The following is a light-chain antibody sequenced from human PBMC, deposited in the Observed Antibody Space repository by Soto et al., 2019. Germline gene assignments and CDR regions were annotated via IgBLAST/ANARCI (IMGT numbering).Light chain of an antibody. J-gene: IGKJ5*01. CDR3: QQYYSYPPT. CDR2: AAS. Sequence: AIRMTQSPSSFSASPGDRVTITCRASQGISSYLAWYQQKPGKAPKLLIYAASTLQSGVPSRFSGSGSGTDFTLTISCLQSEDFATYYCQQYYSYPPTFGQGTRLEIK. CDR1: QGISSY. V-gene: IGKV1-8*01.